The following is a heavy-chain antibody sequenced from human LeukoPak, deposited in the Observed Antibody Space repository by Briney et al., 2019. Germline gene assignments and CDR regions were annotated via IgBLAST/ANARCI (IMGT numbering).Heavy chain of an antibody. D-gene: IGHD3-10*02. CDR2: IYYSGST. V-gene: IGHV4-31*03. J-gene: IGHJ5*02. CDR3: ARMNSVRGVTP. CDR1: GGSISSGGYS. Sequence: SETLSLTCTVSGGSISSGGYSWSWIRQHPGKGLEWIGYIYYSGSTYYNPSLKSRVTISVDTSKNQFSLKLSSVTAADTAVYYCARMNSVRGVTPWGQGTLVTVSS.